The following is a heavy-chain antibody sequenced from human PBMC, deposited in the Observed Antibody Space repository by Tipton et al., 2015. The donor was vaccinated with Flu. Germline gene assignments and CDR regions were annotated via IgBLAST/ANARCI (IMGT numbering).Heavy chain of an antibody. CDR1: GYSITSGFY. J-gene: IGHJ6*02. CDR3: ARSRFPYYIYAMDV. Sequence: LVKPSETLSLTCDVSGYSITSGFYWGWIRQSPRRGLEYIGSIYNSGDSHYNPSLRSRVALSVDTSNNRISLRLTSVTAADTAVYYCARSRFPYYIYAMDVRGQGTMVTVSS. CDR2: IYNSGDS. D-gene: IGHD3-16*01. V-gene: IGHV4-38-2*01.